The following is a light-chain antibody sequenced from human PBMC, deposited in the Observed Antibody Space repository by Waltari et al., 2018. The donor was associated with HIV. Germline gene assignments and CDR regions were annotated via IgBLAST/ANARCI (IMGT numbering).Light chain of an antibody. V-gene: IGKV3-15*01. CDR3: QQYDDGPRGIT. CDR2: EAA. Sequence: EIVMTQSPPTLSVSPGQRVTLSCRASQSISAKVAWYQQRPGQAPRLLIYEAATRPTGIPARFSGSGSGTEFTLTSSSLQSEDFATYFCQQYDDGPRGITFGQGTMLEIK. J-gene: IGKJ2*01. CDR1: QSISAK.